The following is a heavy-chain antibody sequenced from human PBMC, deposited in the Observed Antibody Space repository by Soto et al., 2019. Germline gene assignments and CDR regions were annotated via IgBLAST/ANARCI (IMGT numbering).Heavy chain of an antibody. CDR2: IYYSGST. J-gene: IGHJ6*02. V-gene: IGHV4-39*01. CDR3: ARPYYAFWSGSYRAPSDDYGMDV. CDR1: GGSISSSNYY. Sequence: SETLSLTCTVSGGSISSSNYYWGWIRQPPGKGLEWIGSIYYSGSTYYNPSLKSRVSMSVDTSKNQFSLKLSSVTAADTAVYYCARPYYAFWSGSYRAPSDDYGMDVWGHGTTVTVSS. D-gene: IGHD3-3*01.